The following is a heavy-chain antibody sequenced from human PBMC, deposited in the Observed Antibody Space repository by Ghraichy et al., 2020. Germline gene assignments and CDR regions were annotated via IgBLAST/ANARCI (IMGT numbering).Heavy chain of an antibody. CDR1: GHSITTYS. J-gene: IGHJ4*02. D-gene: IGHD2-15*01. V-gene: IGHV4-59*13. CDR3: ASGITRVAADF. Sequence: SRTLSLTCTVSGHSITTYSWIWIRQPPGKGLEWIGYISYTEGTTYNPSLKSRVDISLDTSKNQFSLTLYTVTAADTAFYYCASGITRVAADFWGQGTLVT. CDR2: ISYTEGT.